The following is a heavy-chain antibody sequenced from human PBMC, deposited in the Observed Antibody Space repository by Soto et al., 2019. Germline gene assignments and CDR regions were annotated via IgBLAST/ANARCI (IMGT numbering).Heavy chain of an antibody. J-gene: IGHJ4*02. D-gene: IGHD5-12*01. CDR3: ARLMSREMATMVYFDY. CDR2: INAGNGNT. Sequence: GASVKVSCKASGYPFTSYVISWVRQAPGQRLEWMGWINAGNGNTKYSQKFQGRVTITGDTSASTAYMELSSLRSEDTAVYYCARLMSREMATMVYFDYWGQGTLVTVSS. CDR1: GYPFTSYV. V-gene: IGHV1-3*01.